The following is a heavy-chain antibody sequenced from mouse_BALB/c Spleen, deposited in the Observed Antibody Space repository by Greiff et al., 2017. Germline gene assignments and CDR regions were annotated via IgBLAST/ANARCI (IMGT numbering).Heavy chain of an antibody. CDR3: ARGKRITTYFDV. D-gene: IGHD1-1*01. V-gene: IGHV3-2*02. CDR2: ISYSGST. J-gene: IGHJ1*01. Sequence: EVQLQESGPGLVKPSQSLSLTCTVTGYSITSDYAWNWIRQFPGNKLEWMGYISYSGSTSYNPSLKSRISITRDTSKNQFFLQLNSVTTEDTATYYCARGKRITTYFDVWGAGTTVTVSS. CDR1: GYSITSDYA.